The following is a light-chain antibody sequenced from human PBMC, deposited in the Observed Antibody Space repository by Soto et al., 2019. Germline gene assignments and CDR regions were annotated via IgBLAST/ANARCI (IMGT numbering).Light chain of an antibody. J-gene: IGLJ2*01. CDR3: AAWDDSLNGPV. V-gene: IGLV1-44*01. CDR2: TNN. CDR1: SSNLGSNT. Sequence: QPVLAQPPSASGTPGQRVTISCSGSSSNLGSNTVNWYQQLPGTAPKLLIHTNNQRPSGVPDRISGSKSGTSASLAISGLQSEDEADYYCAAWDDSLNGPVFGGGTKLTVL.